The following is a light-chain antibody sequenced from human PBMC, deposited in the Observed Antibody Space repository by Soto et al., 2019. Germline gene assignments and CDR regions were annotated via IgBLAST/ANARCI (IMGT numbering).Light chain of an antibody. CDR2: EVT. CDR3: CSYTCTYTLV. J-gene: IGLJ2*01. CDR1: SSDVGSYSL. V-gene: IGLV2-23*02. Sequence: QSALTQPASVSGSPGQSITISCTGTSSDVGSYSLVSWYQQRPGKVPQLIIYEVTKRPSGVSNRFSGSKSANTASLTISGLQAEDEADYYCCSYTCTYTLVFGGGTKLTVL.